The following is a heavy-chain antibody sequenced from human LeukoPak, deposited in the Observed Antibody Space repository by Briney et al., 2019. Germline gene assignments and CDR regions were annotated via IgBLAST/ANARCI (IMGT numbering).Heavy chain of an antibody. CDR1: GFTFSSYE. CDR2: ISSSGSTI. V-gene: IGHV3-48*03. J-gene: IGHJ6*04. CDR3: TGGTGLLWFGELLRNYYYYGMDV. D-gene: IGHD3-10*01. Sequence: GGSLRLSCAASGFTFSSYEMNWVRQAPGKGLEWVPYISSSGSTIYYADSVKGRFTISRDNAKNSLYLQMNSLRAEDTAVYYCTGGTGLLWFGELLRNYYYYGMDVWGKGTTVTVSS.